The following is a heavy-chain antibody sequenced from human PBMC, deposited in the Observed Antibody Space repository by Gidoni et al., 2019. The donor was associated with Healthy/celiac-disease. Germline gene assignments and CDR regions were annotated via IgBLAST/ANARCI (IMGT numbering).Heavy chain of an antibody. Sequence: QVQLVESGGGVVQLGRSLRLSCAASGFIVRRYGLPWVRQDPGKGLEWLAVISYDGSNKYYADSVKGLFTISRDKSKNTLYLQMNSLRAEDTAVYYCAKDDCSGGSCYSLSNMDVWGKGTTVTVSS. D-gene: IGHD2-15*01. CDR3: AKDDCSGGSCYSLSNMDV. J-gene: IGHJ6*03. CDR1: GFIVRRYG. CDR2: ISYDGSNK. V-gene: IGHV3-30*18.